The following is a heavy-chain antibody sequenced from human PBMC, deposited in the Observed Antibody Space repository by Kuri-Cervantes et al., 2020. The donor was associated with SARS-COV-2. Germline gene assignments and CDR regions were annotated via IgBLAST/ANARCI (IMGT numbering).Heavy chain of an antibody. CDR1: GITFSSYA. Sequence: GGSLRLSCAASGITFSSYAMSWVRQAPGKGLEWVSAITDDGGSTYHADSVKGRFTISRDNSKTTLFRQMNSLRAEDTAVYHCVKGSAASRPYYFDSWGQGTLVTVSS. D-gene: IGHD3-10*01. CDR3: VKGSAASRPYYFDS. J-gene: IGHJ4*02. V-gene: IGHV3-23*01. CDR2: ITDDGGST.